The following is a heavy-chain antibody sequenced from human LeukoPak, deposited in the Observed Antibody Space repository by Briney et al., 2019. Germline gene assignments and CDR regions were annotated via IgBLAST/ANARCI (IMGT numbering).Heavy chain of an antibody. V-gene: IGHV1-46*01. D-gene: IGHD3-3*01. CDR2: INPSGGST. CDR1: GYTFTSYY. CDR3: ARSGAITIFGVVTAPNWFDP. Sequence: GASVKVSCKASGYTFTSYYMHWVRQAPGQGLELMGIINPSGGSTSYAQKFQGRVTMTRDTSTSTVYMELSSLRSEDTAVYYCARSGAITIFGVVTAPNWFDPWGQGTLVTVSS. J-gene: IGHJ5*02.